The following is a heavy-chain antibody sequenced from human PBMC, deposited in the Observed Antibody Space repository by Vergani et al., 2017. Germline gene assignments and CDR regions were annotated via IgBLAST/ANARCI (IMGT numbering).Heavy chain of an antibody. CDR3: VRGGRGDHGDFWSRLGP. CDR1: GFTFSSYG. V-gene: IGHV3-30*02. CDR2: IRYDGSNE. J-gene: IGHJ5*02. Sequence: QVQLVESGGGVVQPGGSLRLSCAASGFTFSSYGMHWVRQAPGKGLEWVAFIRYDGSNEYYADSVKGRFTISRDNSKNTLFLQMNSLRAEDTAVYYCVRGGRGDHGDFWSRLGPWGQGTRVIVSS. D-gene: IGHD3-3*01.